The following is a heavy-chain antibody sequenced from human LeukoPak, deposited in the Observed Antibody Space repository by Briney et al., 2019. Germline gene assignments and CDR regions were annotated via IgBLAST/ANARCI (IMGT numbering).Heavy chain of an antibody. CDR1: GYTFTSYY. V-gene: IGHV1-46*01. CDR3: ARDGMGATFDY. J-gene: IGHJ4*02. D-gene: IGHD1-26*01. Sequence: GASVKVSCKASGYTFTSYYMHWVRQAPGQGLEWMGIINPSGGSTSYAQKLQGRVTMTTDTSTSTAYMELRSLRSDDTAVYYCARDGMGATFDYWGQGTLVTVSS. CDR2: INPSGGST.